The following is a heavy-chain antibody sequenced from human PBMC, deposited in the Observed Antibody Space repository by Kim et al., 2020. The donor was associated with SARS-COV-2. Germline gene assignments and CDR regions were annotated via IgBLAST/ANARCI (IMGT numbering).Heavy chain of an antibody. D-gene: IGHD5-12*01. Sequence: SETLSLTCAVSGGSISSSNWWSWVRQPPGKGLEWIGEIYHSGSTNYNPSLKSRVTISVDKSKNQFSLKLSSVTAADTAVYYCARDCLRGYDRGGFDYWGQGTLGTVSS. CDR2: IYHSGST. J-gene: IGHJ4*02. CDR1: GGSISSSNW. V-gene: IGHV4-4*02. CDR3: ARDCLRGYDRGGFDY.